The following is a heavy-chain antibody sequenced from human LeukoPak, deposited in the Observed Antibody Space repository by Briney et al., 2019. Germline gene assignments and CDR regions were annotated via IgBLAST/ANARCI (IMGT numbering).Heavy chain of an antibody. CDR2: INHSGST. D-gene: IGHD6-19*01. CDR3: ARGYGSGWYNYYYYGMDV. CDR1: GGSFSGYY. Sequence: SETLSLTCAVYGGSFSGYYWSWIRQPPGKGLEWIGEINHSGSTNYNPSLKSRVTISVDTSKNQFSLKLSSVTAADTAVYYCARGYGSGWYNYYYYGMDVWGQGTTVTVSS. V-gene: IGHV4-34*01. J-gene: IGHJ6*02.